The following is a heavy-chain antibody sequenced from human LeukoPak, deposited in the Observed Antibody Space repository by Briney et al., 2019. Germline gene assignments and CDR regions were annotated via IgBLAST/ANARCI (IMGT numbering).Heavy chain of an antibody. J-gene: IGHJ4*02. D-gene: IGHD6-19*01. Sequence: PGGSLRLSCAASGFTFSTYSMNWVRQAPGKGLEWVSYISSSSVTIYYADSVKGRFTISRDNAKNSLYLQMNSLRAEDTAVYYCARGGLSSAASFDYWGQGTLVPVSS. CDR1: GFTFSTYS. CDR3: ARGGLSSAASFDY. V-gene: IGHV3-48*01. CDR2: ISSSSVTI.